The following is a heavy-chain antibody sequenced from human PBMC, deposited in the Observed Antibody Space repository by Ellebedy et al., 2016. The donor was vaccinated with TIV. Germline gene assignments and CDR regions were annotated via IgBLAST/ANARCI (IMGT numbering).Heavy chain of an antibody. D-gene: IGHD6-19*01. CDR3: ARDIRTEYSSGWRLRGALPPFDY. CDR1: GFTFSSYS. CDR2: ISYDGSNK. Sequence: GESLKISCAASGFTFSSYSMNWVRQAPGKGLEWVAVISYDGSNKYYADSVKGRFTISRDNSKNTLYLQMNSLRAEDTAVYYCARDIRTEYSSGWRLRGALPPFDYWGQGTLVTVSS. V-gene: IGHV3-30*03. J-gene: IGHJ4*02.